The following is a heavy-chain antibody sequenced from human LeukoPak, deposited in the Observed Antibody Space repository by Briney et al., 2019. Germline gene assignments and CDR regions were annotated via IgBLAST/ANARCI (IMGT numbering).Heavy chain of an antibody. D-gene: IGHD2-21*02. CDR2: ISYDGNYN. Sequence: GMSLRLSCAASGFTFSHYGMHWVRQAPGKGPEWVALISYDGNYNYYADSLKGRFTISRDNAKNSLYLQMNSLRAEDTAVYYCARGSVVTAIFDYWGQGTLVTVSS. CDR3: ARGSVVTAIFDY. CDR1: GFTFSHYG. J-gene: IGHJ4*02. V-gene: IGHV3-30*03.